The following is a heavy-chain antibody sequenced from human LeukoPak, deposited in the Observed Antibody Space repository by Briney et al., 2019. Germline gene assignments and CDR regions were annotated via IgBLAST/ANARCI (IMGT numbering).Heavy chain of an antibody. Sequence: PGGSLRLSCAASRFTFSDYTMTWIRQAPGKGLEWVSYISNSGSDTYSAESGRGRFSISRDNAKNSLYLQMNNLRAEDTAVYYCARGGYCHGDRCVITLDPWGPGTLVTVSS. CDR2: ISNSGSDT. CDR3: ARGGYCHGDRCVITLDP. J-gene: IGHJ5*02. V-gene: IGHV3-11*01. D-gene: IGHD2-15*01. CDR1: RFTFSDYT.